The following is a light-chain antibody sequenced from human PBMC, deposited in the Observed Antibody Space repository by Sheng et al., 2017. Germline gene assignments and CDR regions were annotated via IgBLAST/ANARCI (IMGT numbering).Light chain of an antibody. CDR3: QQYGSSIT. CDR1: QTVRTY. CDR2: DAS. J-gene: IGKJ5*01. Sequence: EIVLTQSPDTLSLSPGERATLSCRARQTVRTYLAWYQQKPGQAPRLLIYDASNRATGIPARFSGSGSGTDFTLTISSLEPEDSAVYYCQQYGSSITFGQGTRLEIK. V-gene: IGKV3-11*01.